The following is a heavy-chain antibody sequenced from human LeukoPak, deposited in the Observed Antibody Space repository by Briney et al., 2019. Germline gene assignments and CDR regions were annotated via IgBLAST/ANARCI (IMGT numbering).Heavy chain of an antibody. CDR2: IYSSGNT. V-gene: IGHV4-61*02. CDR1: GGSISSGSHY. D-gene: IGHD1-26*01. Sequence: SETLSLTCTVSGGSISSGSHYWSWIRQPAGKGLEWIGRIYSSGNTNYNPSLKRRVTISLDTSKNQFSLHLSSVTAADTAVYYCAGEVGGSWFDPWGLGTLVTVSS. CDR3: AGEVGGSWFDP. J-gene: IGHJ5*02.